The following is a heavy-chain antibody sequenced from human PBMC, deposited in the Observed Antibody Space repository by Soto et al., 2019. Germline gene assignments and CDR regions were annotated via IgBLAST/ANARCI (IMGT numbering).Heavy chain of an antibody. V-gene: IGHV3-30*18. CDR1: GFTFSSYG. D-gene: IGHD6-19*01. Sequence: GGSLRLSCAASGFTFSSYGMHWVRQAPGKGLEWVAVISYDGSNKYYADSVKGRFTISRDNSKNTLYLQMNSLRAEDTAVYYCAKDSSGWYFDYWGQGTLVTVSS. J-gene: IGHJ4*02. CDR2: ISYDGSNK. CDR3: AKDSSGWYFDY.